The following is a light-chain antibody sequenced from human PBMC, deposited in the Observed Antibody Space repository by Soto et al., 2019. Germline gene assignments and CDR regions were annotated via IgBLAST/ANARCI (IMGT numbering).Light chain of an antibody. CDR1: RSIITW. J-gene: IGKJ4*01. V-gene: IGKV1-5*01. CDR3: QQYHIYPLT. Sequence: DIQMTQSPSTLPASVGDRVTITCRASRSIITWLAWFQQAPGKAPKILISDASSLKSGVPSRFSGSGSGTEFTLTISSLQPDDFATYYCQQYHIYPLTFGGGTKVEI. CDR2: DAS.